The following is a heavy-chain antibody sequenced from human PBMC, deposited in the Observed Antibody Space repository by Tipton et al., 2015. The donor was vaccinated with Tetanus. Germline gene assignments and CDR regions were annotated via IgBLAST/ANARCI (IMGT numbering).Heavy chain of an antibody. V-gene: IGHV4-30-2*01. CDR2: IYDSGTT. J-gene: IGHJ6*02. Sequence: TLSLTCALSGGSISRGAYSWSWIRRPPGKGLEWIGYIYDSGTTSFNPSLKSRVTISVGETKRQFSLNLTSVTAADTAVYYCARYNSYLYAMDVWGQGTTVAVSS. D-gene: IGHD1-14*01. CDR1: GGSISRGAYS. CDR3: ARYNSYLYAMDV.